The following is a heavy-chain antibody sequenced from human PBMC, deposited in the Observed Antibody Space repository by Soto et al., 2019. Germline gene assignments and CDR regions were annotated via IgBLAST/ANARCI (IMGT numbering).Heavy chain of an antibody. CDR2: IYYSGST. D-gene: IGHD3-22*01. CDR3: ARAKRNYYDSSGYYENWFDP. J-gene: IGHJ5*02. V-gene: IGHV4-59*01. Sequence: SETLSLTCTASGGSISSYYWSWIRQPPGKGLEWIGYIYYSGSTNYNPSLKSRVTISVDTSKNQFSLKLSSVTAADTAVYYCARAKRNYYDSSGYYENWFDPWGQGTLVTVSS. CDR1: GGSISSYY.